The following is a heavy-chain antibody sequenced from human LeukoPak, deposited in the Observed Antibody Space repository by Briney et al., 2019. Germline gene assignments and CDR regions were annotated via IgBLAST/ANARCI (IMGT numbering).Heavy chain of an antibody. CDR2: INHSGST. J-gene: IGHJ4*02. CDR1: GGSFSGYY. Sequence: PSETLSLTCAVYGGSFSGYYWSWIRQPPGKWLEWIGEINHSGSTNYNPSLKSRVTISVDTSKNQFSLKLSSVTAADTAVYYCARSLSMITFGGVTPDYWGQGTLVTVSS. D-gene: IGHD3-16*01. CDR3: ARSLSMITFGGVTPDY. V-gene: IGHV4-34*01.